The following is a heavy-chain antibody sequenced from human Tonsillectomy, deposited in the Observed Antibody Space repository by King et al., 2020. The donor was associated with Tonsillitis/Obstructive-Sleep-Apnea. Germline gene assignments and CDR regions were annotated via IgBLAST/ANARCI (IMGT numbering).Heavy chain of an antibody. CDR3: ARDLGLGGLWFGEFTDAFDI. J-gene: IGHJ3*02. D-gene: IGHD3-10*01. Sequence: VQLVQSGAEVKKPGDSVKVSCKASGYTFTSYYMHWVRQAPGQGLEWMGIINPSGGSTSYAQTFQGRVTMTRDTSTSTVYMELSSLRSEDTAVYYCARDLGLGGLWFGEFTDAFDIWGQGTMVTVSS. V-gene: IGHV1-46*01. CDR1: GYTFTSYY. CDR2: INPSGGST.